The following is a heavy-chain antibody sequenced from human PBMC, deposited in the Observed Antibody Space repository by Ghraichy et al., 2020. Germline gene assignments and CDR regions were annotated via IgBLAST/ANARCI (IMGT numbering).Heavy chain of an antibody. CDR1: GDTFSTYA. J-gene: IGHJ3*01. V-gene: IGHV1-69*10. CDR3: AVGYCSGGSCDRHAFDV. D-gene: IGHD2-15*01. Sequence: SVKVSCKASGDTFSTYAVNWVRQAPGQGLEWMGGIIPKFAIANYAQKFEGRVTITADKSTNTAYMELSSLRSEDTAVYYCAVGYCSGGSCDRHAFDVWGQGTMVTVSS. CDR2: IIPKFAIA.